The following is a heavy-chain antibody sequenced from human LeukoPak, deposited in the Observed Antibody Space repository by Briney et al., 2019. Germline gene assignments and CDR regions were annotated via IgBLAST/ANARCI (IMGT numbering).Heavy chain of an antibody. J-gene: IGHJ5*02. V-gene: IGHV4-4*07. Sequence: SETLSLTCSVSGGSISSYYWSWIRQPAGKGLEWIGRIYSSGTITYNPSLQSRVTMSVDTSKNEFSLKMSSVTAADTAVYYCTRDSGTTGEVKFDPWGQGTLVAVS. CDR1: GGSISSYY. D-gene: IGHD3-10*01. CDR2: IYSSGTI. CDR3: TRDSGTTGEVKFDP.